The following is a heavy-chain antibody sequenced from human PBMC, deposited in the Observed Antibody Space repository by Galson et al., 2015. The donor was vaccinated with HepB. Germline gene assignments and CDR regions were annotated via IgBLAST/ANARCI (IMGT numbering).Heavy chain of an antibody. J-gene: IGHJ4*02. D-gene: IGHD5-12*01. Sequence: SVKVSCKASGGTFSSYAISWVRQAPGQGLEWMGRIIPILGIANYAQKFQGRVTITADKSTSTAYMELSSLRSEDTAVYYCARDKGAWSGYGELDYWGQGALVTVSS. CDR2: IIPILGIA. CDR3: ARDKGAWSGYGELDY. CDR1: GGTFSSYA. V-gene: IGHV1-69*04.